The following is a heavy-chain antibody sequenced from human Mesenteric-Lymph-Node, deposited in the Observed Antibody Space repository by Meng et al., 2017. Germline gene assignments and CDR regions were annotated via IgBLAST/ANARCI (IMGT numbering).Heavy chain of an antibody. CDR2: IYQSGST. CDR3: ARRAKVKNWFDP. D-gene: IGHD3-10*01. J-gene: IGHJ5*02. Sequence: SETLSLTCTVSGYSISSGYYWGWIRQPPGKGLEWIGSIYQSGSTHYNPSLKSRVTISVDTSKNQFSLKLSSVTAADTAVYYCARRAKVKNWFDPWGQGTLVTVSS. V-gene: IGHV4-38-2*02. CDR1: GYSISSGYY.